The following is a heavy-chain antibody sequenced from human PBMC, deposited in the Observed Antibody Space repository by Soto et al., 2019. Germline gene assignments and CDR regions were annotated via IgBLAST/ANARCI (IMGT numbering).Heavy chain of an antibody. J-gene: IGHJ6*02. CDR1: GGSVSSGSYY. V-gene: IGHV4-61*01. D-gene: IGHD1-7*01. Sequence: TLSLTCTVSGGSVSSGSYYWSWIRQPPGKGLEWIGYIYYSGSTNYNPSLKSRVTISVDTSKNQFSLKLSSVTAADTAVYYCARDRLELRDYYYYGMDVWGQGTTVTVSS. CDR3: ARDRLELRDYYYYGMDV. CDR2: IYYSGST.